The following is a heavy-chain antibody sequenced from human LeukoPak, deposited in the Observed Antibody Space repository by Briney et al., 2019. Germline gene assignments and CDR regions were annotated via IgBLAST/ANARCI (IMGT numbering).Heavy chain of an antibody. CDR2: IYYSGST. Sequence: SETLSLTCTVSGGSISSYYWIWNRQPPGKGLEWIGYIYYSGSTNYNPSLKSRVTMSVDTSKNQFSLKLSSVTAADTAVYYCARDNGYGFKSYYYYMDVWGKGTTVTISS. D-gene: IGHD2-8*01. CDR1: GGSISSYY. J-gene: IGHJ6*03. V-gene: IGHV4-59*12. CDR3: ARDNGYGFKSYYYYMDV.